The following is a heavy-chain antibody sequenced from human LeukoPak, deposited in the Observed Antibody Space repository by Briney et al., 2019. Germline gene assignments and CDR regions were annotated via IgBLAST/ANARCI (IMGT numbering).Heavy chain of an antibody. CDR1: GYTFTSYG. J-gene: IGHJ4*02. D-gene: IGHD2-15*01. CDR2: ISAYNGNT. Sequence: ASVKVSCKASGYTFTSYGISWVRQAPGQGLEWMGWISAYNGNTNYAQKLQGRVTTTTDTSTSTAYMELRSLRSDDTAVYYCARTEIVVVVAAHDYWGQGTLVTVSS. V-gene: IGHV1-18*01. CDR3: ARTEIVVVVAAHDY.